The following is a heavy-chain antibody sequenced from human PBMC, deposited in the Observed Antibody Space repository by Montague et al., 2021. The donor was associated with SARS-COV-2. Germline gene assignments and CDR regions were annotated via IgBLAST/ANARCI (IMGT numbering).Heavy chain of an antibody. CDR3: ARINSDPLDYYYYGMDV. CDR2: XDWDDDK. Sequence: PALVKPTQTLTLTCTFSGFSLSTSGMCVSWIRQPPGKALEWLALXDWDDDKYYSTSLKTRLTISKYTSKNQVALTMTNMDPVDTATYYCARINSDPLDYYYYGMDVWGQGTTVTVSS. J-gene: IGHJ6*02. D-gene: IGHD1-1*01. V-gene: IGHV2-70*01. CDR1: GFSLSTSGMC.